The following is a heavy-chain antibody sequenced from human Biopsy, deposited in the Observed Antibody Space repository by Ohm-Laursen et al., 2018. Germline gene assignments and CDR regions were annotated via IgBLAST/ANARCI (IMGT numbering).Heavy chain of an antibody. Sequence: SQTLSLTCPVSGDSITSYFWNWIRQAPGKGLEWIGNIYYRGNTNYSPSLKSRATISLDSSKNQFSLNLNSVTAADTAVYFCARDVKRYCSGTSCYSGYFGMDVWGQGTTVTVS. D-gene: IGHD2-2*01. CDR3: ARDVKRYCSGTSCYSGYFGMDV. V-gene: IGHV4-59*01. CDR1: GDSITSYF. J-gene: IGHJ6*02. CDR2: IYYRGNT.